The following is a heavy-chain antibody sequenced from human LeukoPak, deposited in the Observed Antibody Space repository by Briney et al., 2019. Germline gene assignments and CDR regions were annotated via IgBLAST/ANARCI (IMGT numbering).Heavy chain of an antibody. CDR1: GCTFTSYY. J-gene: IGHJ3*02. V-gene: IGHV1-46*01. CDR3: ARDLQSAPDAFDI. Sequence: GASVKVSCKASGCTFTSYYMHWVRRAPGQGLEWMGIINPSGGSTSYAQKFQGRVTMTRDTSTSTVYMELSSLRSEDTAVYYCARDLQSAPDAFDIWGQGTMVTVSS. CDR2: INPSGGST.